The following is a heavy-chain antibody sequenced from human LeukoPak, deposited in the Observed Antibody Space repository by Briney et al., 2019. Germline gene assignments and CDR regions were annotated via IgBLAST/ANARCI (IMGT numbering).Heavy chain of an antibody. V-gene: IGHV3-21*01. Sequence: PGGSLRLSCAASGFTFSSYSMNWVRQAPGKGLEWVSSISSSSSYIYYADSVKGRFTISRDNAKNSLYLQMNSLRAEDTAVYYCATIQNCGGDCYQTWGQGTLVTVSS. CDR2: ISSSSSYI. J-gene: IGHJ5*02. D-gene: IGHD2-21*02. CDR3: ATIQNCGGDCYQT. CDR1: GFTFSSYS.